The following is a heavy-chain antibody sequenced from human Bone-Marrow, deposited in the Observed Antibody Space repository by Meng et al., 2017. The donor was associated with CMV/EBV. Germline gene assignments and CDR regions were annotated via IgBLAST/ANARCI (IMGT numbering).Heavy chain of an antibody. CDR1: GFTVSSNY. Sequence: GESLKISCAASGFTVSSNYMSWVRQAPGKGLEWVSVIYSGGSTYYADSVKGRFTISRDNSKNTLYLQMNSRRAEDTAVYYCAVRFCSGGSWAVGALGAFDYWGQGTLVTVSS. V-gene: IGHV3-53*01. CDR3: AVRFCSGGSWAVGALGAFDY. J-gene: IGHJ4*02. D-gene: IGHD2-15*01. CDR2: IYSGGST.